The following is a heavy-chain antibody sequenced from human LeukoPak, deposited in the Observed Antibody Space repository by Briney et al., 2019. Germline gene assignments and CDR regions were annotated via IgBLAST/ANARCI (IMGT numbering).Heavy chain of an antibody. CDR2: IYTSGST. CDR1: GGSISSGSYY. J-gene: IGHJ4*02. Sequence: PSETLSLTCTVSGGSISSGSYYWSWIRQPAGKGLEWIGRIYTSGSTSYNPSLKSRVTISVDTSKNQFSLKLSSVTAADTAVYYCARESGYSYGYVDYWGQGTLVTVSS. D-gene: IGHD5-18*01. V-gene: IGHV4-61*02. CDR3: ARESGYSYGYVDY.